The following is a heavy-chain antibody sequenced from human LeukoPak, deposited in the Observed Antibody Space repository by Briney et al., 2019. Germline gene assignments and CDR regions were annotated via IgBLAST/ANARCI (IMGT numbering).Heavy chain of an antibody. J-gene: IGHJ3*02. CDR3: ARESAGISSDI. D-gene: IGHD2-15*01. V-gene: IGHV3-33*01. CDR1: GFTFSGFG. Sequence: PGGSLRLSCATSGFTFSGFGFHWVRQALGRGLEWVAVIWYDGSKEYYVDSVKGRFTISRDSSKNTVYLQMNSLRVEDTGVYYCARESAGISSDIWGQGTMVTVSS. CDR2: IWYDGSKE.